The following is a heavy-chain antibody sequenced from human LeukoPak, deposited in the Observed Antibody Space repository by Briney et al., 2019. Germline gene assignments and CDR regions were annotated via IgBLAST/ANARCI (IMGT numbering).Heavy chain of an antibody. Sequence: ASVNVSCKASGYSFTSYGISWVRQAPGQGLEWMGWISAYNGNTNYAQKLQGRVTMTTDTSTSTAYMELRSLRSDDTAVYYCARDSRQLATLNGAFDIWGQGTMVTVSS. CDR3: ARDSRQLATLNGAFDI. CDR2: ISAYNGNT. CDR1: GYSFTSYG. J-gene: IGHJ3*02. D-gene: IGHD6-6*01. V-gene: IGHV1-18*01.